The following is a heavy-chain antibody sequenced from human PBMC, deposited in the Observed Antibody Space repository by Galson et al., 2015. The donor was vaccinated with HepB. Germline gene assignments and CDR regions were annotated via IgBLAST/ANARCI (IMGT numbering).Heavy chain of an antibody. D-gene: IGHD3-22*01. J-gene: IGHJ1*01. V-gene: IGHV3-66*01. CDR2: IYSGGIT. CDR1: GFTVSSSY. CDR3: ARDYSESSGYHAEYFHH. Sequence: SLRLSCAASGFTVSSSYMNWVRQAPGRGLEWVSVIYSGGITYYADSVKGRFTISRDNLKNTVYLQMTSLRADDTAVYYCARDYSESSGYHAEYFHHWGQGTLVTVSS.